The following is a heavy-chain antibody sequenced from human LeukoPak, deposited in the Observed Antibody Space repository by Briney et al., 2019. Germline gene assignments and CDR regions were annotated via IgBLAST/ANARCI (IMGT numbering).Heavy chain of an antibody. CDR3: ARDILGSPNPI. CDR1: GGSISSGSYY. CDR2: IYTSGST. J-gene: IGHJ4*02. V-gene: IGHV4-61*02. Sequence: SQTLSLTCTVSGGSISSGSYYWSWIRQPAGKGLEWIGRIYTSGSTNYNPSLKSRVTISVDTSKNQFSLKLSSVTAADTAVYYCARDILGSPNPIWGQGTLVTVSS. D-gene: IGHD2-2*01.